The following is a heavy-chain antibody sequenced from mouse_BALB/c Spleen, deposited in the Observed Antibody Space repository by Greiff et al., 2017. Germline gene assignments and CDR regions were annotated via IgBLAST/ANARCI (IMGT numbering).Heavy chain of an antibody. Sequence: QVHVKQSGPGLVAPSQSLSITCTVSGFSLTSYGVHWVRQPPGKGLEWLGVIWAGGSTNYNSALMSRLSISKDNSKSQVFLKMNSLQTDDTAMYYCARDHYGSSFDVWGAGTTVTVSS. J-gene: IGHJ1*01. CDR1: GFSLTSYG. V-gene: IGHV2-9*02. CDR3: ARDHYGSSFDV. D-gene: IGHD1-1*01. CDR2: IWAGGST.